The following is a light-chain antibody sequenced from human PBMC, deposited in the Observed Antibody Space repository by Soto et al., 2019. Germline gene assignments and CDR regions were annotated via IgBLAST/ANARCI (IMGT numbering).Light chain of an antibody. CDR3: QQLDNYPRT. J-gene: IGKJ1*01. CDR2: TAS. V-gene: IGKV1-9*01. Sequence: INLNQSPSFLSASVGDRVTITCRASQGISTYLAWYQQKPGKAPKLLISTASTLQSGVPSRFSGSGSGTEFTLTISSLQPEDFATYYCQQLDNYPRTFGQGTMVDI. CDR1: QGISTY.